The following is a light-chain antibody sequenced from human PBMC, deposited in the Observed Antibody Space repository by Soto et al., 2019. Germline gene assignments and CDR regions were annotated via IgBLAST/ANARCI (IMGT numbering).Light chain of an antibody. Sequence: EIVLTQSPGTLSLSPGERATLYCRASQSVGSNYLAWYQQKPGQAPRVLIYGASSRATGIPDRFSGSGSGAAFTLTISRLEPEDFAVYYCQQYTTSPFTFGPGNKVDIK. J-gene: IGKJ3*01. CDR1: QSVGSNY. CDR2: GAS. CDR3: QQYTTSPFT. V-gene: IGKV3-20*01.